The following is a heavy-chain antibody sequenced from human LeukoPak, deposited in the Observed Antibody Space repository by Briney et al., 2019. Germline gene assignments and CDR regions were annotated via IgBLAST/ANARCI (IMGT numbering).Heavy chain of an antibody. CDR1: GYTFTSYG. D-gene: IGHD2-2*02. CDR2: ISAYNGNT. Sequence: ASVKVSCKASGYTFTSYGISWVRQAPGQGLEWMGWISAYNGNTNYAQKLQGRVTMTTDTSTSAAYMELRSLRSDDTAVYYCARATYCSSTSCYIRNDAFDIWGQGTMVTVSS. V-gene: IGHV1-18*01. J-gene: IGHJ3*02. CDR3: ARATYCSSTSCYIRNDAFDI.